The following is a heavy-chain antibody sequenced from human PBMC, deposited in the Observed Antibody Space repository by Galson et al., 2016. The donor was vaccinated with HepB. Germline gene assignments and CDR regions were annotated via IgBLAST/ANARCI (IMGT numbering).Heavy chain of an antibody. CDR1: GRSIGNYY. V-gene: IGHV4-34*01. J-gene: IGHJ4*01. CDR3: ARFRFISSLWLSFDF. D-gene: IGHD6-13*01. Sequence: ATMFLSCEVSGRSIGNYYWCWLHPPPEKGLGWIGLVSHSGTTNYKPSLKGRATISVDTSKNQFSLKLNCATASDTAEYFCARFRFISSLWLSFDFWGHGSLV. CDR2: VSHSGTT.